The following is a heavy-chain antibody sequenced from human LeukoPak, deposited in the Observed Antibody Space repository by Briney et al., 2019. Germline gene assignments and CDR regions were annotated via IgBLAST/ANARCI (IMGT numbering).Heavy chain of an antibody. V-gene: IGHV4-39*01. J-gene: IGHJ5*02. CDR2: IYYSGST. Sequence: SSETLSLTCTVSGGSISSSSYYWGWIRRPPGKGLEWIGNIYYSGSTYYNPSLKSRVTISVDTSKNQFSLKLSSVTAADTAVYYCARGGYCSGGSCYDQYNWFDPWGQGTLVTVSS. CDR1: GGSISSSSYY. CDR3: ARGGYCSGGSCYDQYNWFDP. D-gene: IGHD2-15*01.